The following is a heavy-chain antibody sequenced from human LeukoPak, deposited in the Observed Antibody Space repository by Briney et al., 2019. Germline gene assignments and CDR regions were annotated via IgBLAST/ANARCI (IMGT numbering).Heavy chain of an antibody. V-gene: IGHV3-7*01. D-gene: IGHD2-8*02. CDR2: IKQDGSEK. CDR3: ARVVPGTGFFY. Sequence: PGGSLRLSCAASGFTFSNYWMSWVRQAPGKGLEWVANIKQDGSEKYYVDSVKGRFTISRDNAKNSLYLQMNSLRAEDTAVYYCARVVPGTGFFYWGQGTLVTVSS. CDR1: GFTFSNYW. J-gene: IGHJ4*02.